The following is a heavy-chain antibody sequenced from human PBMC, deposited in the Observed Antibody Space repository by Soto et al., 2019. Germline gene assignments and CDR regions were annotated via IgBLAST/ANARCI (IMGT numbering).Heavy chain of an antibody. CDR1: GYPLTSHG. V-gene: IGHV1-18*04. CDR2: ISAYNGNT. CDR3: ARVENSGYDYSGPYYYYGMDV. J-gene: IGHJ6*02. Sequence: RXAVKVSCKASGYPLTSHGISWVRQAPGQGLEWMGWISAYNGNTNYAQKLQGRVTMTTDTSTSTAYTELRSLRSDDTAVYYCARVENSGYDYSGPYYYYGMDVWGQGTTVTVSS. D-gene: IGHD5-12*01.